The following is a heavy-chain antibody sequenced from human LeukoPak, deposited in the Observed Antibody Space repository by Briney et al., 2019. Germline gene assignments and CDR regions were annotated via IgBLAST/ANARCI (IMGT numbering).Heavy chain of an antibody. CDR3: ARAPGYSSGWYEDYFDY. J-gene: IGHJ4*02. V-gene: IGHV1-69*05. Sequence: AAVKVSCKDSGGTFISYDMSWVGQAPGEGGEGMGGIIHIFGTANYEQKFQGRDTITTDETTSTAYMQLSSLRSEDTAVYYCARAPGYSSGWYEDYFDYWGQGTLVTVSS. CDR2: IIHIFGTA. CDR1: GGTFISYD. D-gene: IGHD6-19*01.